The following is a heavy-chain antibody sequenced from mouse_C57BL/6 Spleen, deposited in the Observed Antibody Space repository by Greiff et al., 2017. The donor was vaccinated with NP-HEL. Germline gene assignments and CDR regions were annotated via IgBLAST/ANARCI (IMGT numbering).Heavy chain of an antibody. CDR1: GYSFTGYY. Sequence: EVQLQQSGPELVKPGASVKISCKASGYSFTGYYMNWVKQSPEKSLEWIGEINPSTGGTTYNQKFKAKATLTVDKSSSTAYMQLKSLTSEDSAVYYCATYDYDRDFDYWGQGTTLTVSS. D-gene: IGHD2-4*01. CDR3: ATYDYDRDFDY. CDR2: INPSTGGT. V-gene: IGHV1-42*01. J-gene: IGHJ2*01.